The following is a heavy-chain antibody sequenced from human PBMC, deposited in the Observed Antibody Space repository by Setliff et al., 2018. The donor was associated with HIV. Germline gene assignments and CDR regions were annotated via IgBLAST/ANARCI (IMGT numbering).Heavy chain of an antibody. Sequence: GGSLRLSCTASGFIFNSYGMSWVRQGPGKGLEWISSTDNTGDITLYADSVKGRFTISRDNYKNTLYLQMNNLRVEDTAVYYCRAAVGGTYYFDYWGQGTLVTVSS. CDR2: TDNTGDIT. CDR3: RAAVGGTYYFDY. J-gene: IGHJ4*02. CDR1: GFIFNSYG. D-gene: IGHD6-13*01. V-gene: IGHV3-23*01.